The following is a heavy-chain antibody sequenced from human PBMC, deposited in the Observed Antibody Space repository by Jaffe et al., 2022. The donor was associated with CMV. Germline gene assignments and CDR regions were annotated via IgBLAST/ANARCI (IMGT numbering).Heavy chain of an antibody. Sequence: EVHLVESGGGLVKPGGSLKLSCAASDLTFEDTWMSWVRQAPGKGLEWVGRIKSRAYGGTTEFAAPVEGRFTMSRDDAKSLLHLQLNSLKTEDTAVYYCTTDRTGGHYSFDFWGQGTLVTVSS. CDR1: DLTFEDTW. J-gene: IGHJ4*02. CDR2: IKSRAYGGTT. CDR3: TTDRTGGHYSFDF. D-gene: IGHD7-27*01. V-gene: IGHV3-15*01.